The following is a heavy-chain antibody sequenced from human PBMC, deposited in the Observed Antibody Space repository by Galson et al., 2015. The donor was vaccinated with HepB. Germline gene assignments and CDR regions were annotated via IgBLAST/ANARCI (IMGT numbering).Heavy chain of an antibody. CDR1: GYVFTNYW. CDR3: ASPLPQTVTLDAFDV. Sequence: QSGAEVKKPGESLKISCKASGYVFTNYWIGWVRQMPGKGLEWMGIMYPGDSDAKYGPSFQGQVVFSADRSTDTAYLHWSSLKASDSAIYYCASPLPQTVTLDAFDVWGQGTVVNVSS. CDR2: MYPGDSDA. J-gene: IGHJ3*01. V-gene: IGHV5-51*01. D-gene: IGHD4-11*01.